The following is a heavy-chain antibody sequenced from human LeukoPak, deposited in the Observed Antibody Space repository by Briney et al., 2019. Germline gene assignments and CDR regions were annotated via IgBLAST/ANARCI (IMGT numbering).Heavy chain of an antibody. V-gene: IGHV3-15*01. Sequence: GGSLRLSCAASGFTFSNAWMSWVRQAPGKGLEGVGRIKSKTDGGTTDYAAPVKSRFTISRDDSKNTLYLQMNSLKTEDTAVYYCTTLMADYYYYYMDVWGKGTTVTVSS. J-gene: IGHJ6*03. CDR3: TTLMADYYYYYMDV. D-gene: IGHD2-8*01. CDR2: IKSKTDGGTT. CDR1: GFTFSNAW.